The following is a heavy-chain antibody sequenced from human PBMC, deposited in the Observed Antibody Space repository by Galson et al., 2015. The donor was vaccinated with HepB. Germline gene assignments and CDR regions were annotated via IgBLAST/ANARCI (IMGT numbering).Heavy chain of an antibody. V-gene: IGHV3-73*01. Sequence: SLRLSCAASGFTFSGSTMHWVRQTSGNGLEWVGRVRSKANNYATTYTASVKGRFTISRDDSKNTAYLQMNSLKTEDTAVYYCTQYSSGWPPFNYWGQGTLVTVSS. CDR2: VRSKANNYAT. J-gene: IGHJ4*02. CDR3: TQYSSGWPPFNY. D-gene: IGHD6-19*01. CDR1: GFTFSGST.